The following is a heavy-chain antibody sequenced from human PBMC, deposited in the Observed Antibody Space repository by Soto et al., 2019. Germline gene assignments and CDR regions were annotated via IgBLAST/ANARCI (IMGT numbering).Heavy chain of an antibody. D-gene: IGHD4-17*01. CDR3: ARVSDYAARHYYYYGMDV. Sequence: ASVKVSCKASGYTFTSYGISWVRQAPGQGLEWMGWISAYNGNTNYAQKFQGRVTITADESTSTAYMELSSLRSEDTAVYYCARVSDYAARHYYYYGMDVWGQGTTVTVSS. J-gene: IGHJ6*02. CDR2: ISAYNGNT. CDR1: GYTFTSYG. V-gene: IGHV1-18*01.